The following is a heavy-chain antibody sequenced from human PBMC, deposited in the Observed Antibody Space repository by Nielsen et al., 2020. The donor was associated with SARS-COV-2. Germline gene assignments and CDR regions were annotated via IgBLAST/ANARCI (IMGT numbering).Heavy chain of an antibody. J-gene: IGHJ3*02. CDR2: IYYSGST. CDR3: ARDEVAGVQRDAFDI. Sequence: SETLSLTCTVSGGSISSYYWSWIRQPPGKGLEWIGYIYYSGSTNYNPSLKSRVTISVDTSKNQFSLKLSSVTAADTAVYYCARDEVAGVQRDAFDIWGQGTMVTVSS. D-gene: IGHD6-19*01. CDR1: GGSISSYY. V-gene: IGHV4-59*12.